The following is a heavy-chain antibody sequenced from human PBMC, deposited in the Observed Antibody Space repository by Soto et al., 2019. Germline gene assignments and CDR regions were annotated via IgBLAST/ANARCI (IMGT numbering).Heavy chain of an antibody. CDR1: GFTFSSYW. V-gene: IGHV3-74*01. D-gene: IGHD2-2*01. CDR2: ISANGSST. CDR3: ADPVPAASHYDNYDMDV. J-gene: IGHJ6*02. Sequence: GGSLSRSCAASGFTFSSYWMHWVRQAPGKGLVWVSRISANGSSTHYADSVKGRFTISRDNAKNTLYLQMNSLRADDTALYYCADPVPAASHYDNYDMDVWGQGTTVTVSS.